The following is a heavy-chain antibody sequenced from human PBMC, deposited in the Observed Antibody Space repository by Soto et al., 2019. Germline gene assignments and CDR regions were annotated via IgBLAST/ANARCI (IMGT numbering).Heavy chain of an antibody. V-gene: IGHV4-59*01. J-gene: IGHJ4*02. CDR2: IYYSGSA. Sequence: SETLSLTCTVSGGSISSYYWSWIRQPPGKGLDWIGYIYYSGSANYNPSLKSRVAISVDTSKNQFSLKLSSVTAADTAVYYCARVRSSRWYFYIVYWGQGTLVTVSS. CDR3: ARVRSSRWYFYIVY. CDR1: GGSISSYY. D-gene: IGHD6-19*01.